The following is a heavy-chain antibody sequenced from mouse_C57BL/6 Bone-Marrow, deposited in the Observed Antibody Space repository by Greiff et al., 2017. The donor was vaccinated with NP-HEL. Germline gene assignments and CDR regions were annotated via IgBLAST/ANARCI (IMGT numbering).Heavy chain of an antibody. J-gene: IGHJ2*01. V-gene: IGHV3-6*01. D-gene: IGHD2-4*01. Sequence: EVQLQESGPGLVKPSQSLSLTCSVTGYSITSGYYWNWIRQFPGNKLEWMGYISYDGSHNYNPSLKNRISITRDTSKNQFFLKLNSVTTEDTATYYCASRMITTSYWGQGTTLTVSS. CDR3: ASRMITTSY. CDR2: ISYDGSH. CDR1: GYSITSGYY.